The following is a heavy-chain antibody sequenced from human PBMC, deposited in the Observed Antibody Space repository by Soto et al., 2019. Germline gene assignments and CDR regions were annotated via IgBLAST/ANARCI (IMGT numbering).Heavy chain of an antibody. D-gene: IGHD3-16*01. CDR1: AASFSKYY. V-gene: IGHV4-59*01. CDR2: IYFNGNT. Sequence: SETLSLTCTVSAASFSKYYWTWIRQPPGKGLEWIGYIYFNGNTKYNPSLEGRLTISIDTSKKGFSLKLTSVTAADAAVYYCASVTFGGIVLAHWGQGTLVTVSS. J-gene: IGHJ4*02. CDR3: ASVTFGGIVLAH.